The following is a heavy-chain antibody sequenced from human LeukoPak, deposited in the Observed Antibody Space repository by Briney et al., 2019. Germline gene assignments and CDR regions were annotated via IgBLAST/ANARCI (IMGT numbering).Heavy chain of an antibody. J-gene: IGHJ4*02. V-gene: IGHV4-59*08. CDR3: ARFYGSGSYGPFFDY. Sequence: SETLSLTCTVSGGSISSYYWSWIRQPPGKGLEWIGYIYYSGSTNYNPSLKSRVTISVDTSKNQFSLKLSSVTAADTAVYYCARFYGSGSYGPFFDYWGQGTLVTVSS. D-gene: IGHD3-10*01. CDR2: IYYSGST. CDR1: GGSISSYY.